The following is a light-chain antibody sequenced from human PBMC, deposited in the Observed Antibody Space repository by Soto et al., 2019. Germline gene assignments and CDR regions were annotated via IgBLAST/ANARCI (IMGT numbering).Light chain of an antibody. V-gene: IGKV3-15*01. J-gene: IGKJ3*01. Sequence: EIVTTQSPATLSVSPGERATLSCRASQSVRDNLAWYQQKPGQAPGLLIYGASIRATGIPARFSGSGSDTEFTLTISSLQSEDFATYYCHQYDNWPLTFGPGTKVDIK. CDR1: QSVRDN. CDR2: GAS. CDR3: HQYDNWPLT.